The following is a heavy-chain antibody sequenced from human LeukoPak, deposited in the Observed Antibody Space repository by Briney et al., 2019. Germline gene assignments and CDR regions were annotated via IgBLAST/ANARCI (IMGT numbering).Heavy chain of an antibody. D-gene: IGHD3-16*01. CDR1: GFIVSDNY. Sequence: GGSLRLSCAASGFIVSDNYMSWVRQAPGKGLEWVSVIYSGGSTYYTDSVKGRFTISRHNSKNTLYLQMNSLRAEDTAVYYCARETAGPWGYHFDYWGQGTLVTVSS. CDR2: IYSGGST. J-gene: IGHJ4*02. V-gene: IGHV3-53*04. CDR3: ARETAGPWGYHFDY.